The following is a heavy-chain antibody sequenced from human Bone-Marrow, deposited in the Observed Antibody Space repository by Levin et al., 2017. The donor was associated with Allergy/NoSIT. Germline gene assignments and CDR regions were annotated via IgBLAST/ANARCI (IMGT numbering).Heavy chain of an antibody. J-gene: IGHJ6*02. V-gene: IGHV2-5*04. CDR1: GFSLTTVGVG. Sequence: KLSGPTLVKPTKTLTVTCTFSGFSLTTVGVGVAWVRQPPGKALEWLAVIYWNEDKRYSPSLERRLTITKDTSKNQVVLSMTNMDPVDTGTYFCTHAHYDFGYAMDVWGQGTTVIVSS. D-gene: IGHD3-3*01. CDR3: THAHYDFGYAMDV. CDR2: IYWNEDK.